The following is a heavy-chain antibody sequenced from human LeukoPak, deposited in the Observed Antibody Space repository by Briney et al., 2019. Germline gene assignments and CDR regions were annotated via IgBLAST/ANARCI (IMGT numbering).Heavy chain of an antibody. CDR1: GYTFTSYD. D-gene: IGHD3-22*01. V-gene: IGHV1-8*01. CDR2: MNPNSGDT. J-gene: IGHJ3*02. CDR3: ARDSSGYAFDI. Sequence: ASVKVSCKASGYTFTSYDINWVRQATGQGLEWMGWMNPNSGDTGYVQKFQGRVTITADESTSTAYMELSSLRSEDTAVYYCARDSSGYAFDIWGQGTMVTVSS.